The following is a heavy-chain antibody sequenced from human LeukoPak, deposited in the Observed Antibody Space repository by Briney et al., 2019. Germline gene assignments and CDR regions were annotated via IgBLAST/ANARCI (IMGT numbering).Heavy chain of an antibody. CDR2: ISSSSSYV. CDR1: GFKLIGYS. V-gene: IGHV3-21*01. Sequence: GGSLRLSCAASGFKLIGYSMNWVRQAPGKGLEWVSSISSSSSYVYYADSVKGRFTISRDNAKNSLYLQMNSLRAEDTAVYYCARVYLGASAYWGQGTLVTVSS. CDR3: ARVYLGASAY. D-gene: IGHD1-26*01. J-gene: IGHJ4*02.